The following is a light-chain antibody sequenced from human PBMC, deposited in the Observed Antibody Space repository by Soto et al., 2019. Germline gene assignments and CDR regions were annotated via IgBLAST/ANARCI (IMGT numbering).Light chain of an antibody. CDR3: QKYNSVPYT. CDR1: QGIGNY. J-gene: IGKJ2*01. V-gene: IGKV1-27*01. Sequence: DIQMTQSPSSLSASVGDRVTITCRASQGIGNYLVWYQQKPGKVPKLLIYAASILQSGVPSRFSGSGSGTDFTLTISSLQPEDVATYFCQKYNSVPYTFGPGTKLEIK. CDR2: AAS.